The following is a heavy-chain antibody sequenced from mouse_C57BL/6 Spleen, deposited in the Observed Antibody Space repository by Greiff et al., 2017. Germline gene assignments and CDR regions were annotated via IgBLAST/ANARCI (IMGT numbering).Heavy chain of an antibody. D-gene: IGHD2-4*01. CDR3: APIYYDYAGGAMDY. V-gene: IGHV5-12*01. Sequence: EVKLVESGGGLVQPGGSLKLSCAASGFTFSDYYMSWVRQTPEKRLEWVAYISNGGGSTYYPDTVKGRFTISRDNAKNTLYLQMSRLKSEDTAMYYCAPIYYDYAGGAMDYWGQGTSVTVSS. CDR1: GFTFSDYY. J-gene: IGHJ4*01. CDR2: ISNGGGST.